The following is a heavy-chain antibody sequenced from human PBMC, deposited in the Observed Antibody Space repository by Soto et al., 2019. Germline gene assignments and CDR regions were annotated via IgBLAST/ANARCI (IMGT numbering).Heavy chain of an antibody. CDR2: INPGDSET. CDR3: ARHATYYDILSGYYFDY. D-gene: IGHD3-9*01. V-gene: IGHV5-51*01. CDR1: VYSFTGYW. J-gene: IGHJ4*02. Sequence: GESLRISSKGSVYSFTGYWSPWVRQMPVRVLEWMAIINPGDSETKYSPSFQGQVTISADKSINTAYLQWSSLKASDTAMYYCARHATYYDILSGYYFDYWGQGTQVTVSS.